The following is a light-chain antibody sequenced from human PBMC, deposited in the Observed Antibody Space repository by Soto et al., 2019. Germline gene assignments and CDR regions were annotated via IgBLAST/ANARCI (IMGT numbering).Light chain of an antibody. V-gene: IGKV1-27*01. CDR1: QDIINH. CDR2: GAS. Sequence: DIQMTQSPSSLSASVGDTVTITCRASQDIINHLAWYQQRPGKDPNLLIYGASTLHSGVPSRFRGSGSGTHFTLTISSLHPEDVATYYCQNYHLALGTFGQGTRLEIK. J-gene: IGKJ5*01. CDR3: QNYHLALGT.